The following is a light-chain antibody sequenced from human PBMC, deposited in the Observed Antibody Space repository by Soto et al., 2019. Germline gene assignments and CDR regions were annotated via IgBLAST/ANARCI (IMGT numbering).Light chain of an antibody. CDR1: TSEIGGYNY. CDR2: DVT. CDR3: SSDISSSAPYV. V-gene: IGLV2-14*01. J-gene: IGLJ1*01. Sequence: QSVLTQPASVSGSPGQSITISCTGTTSEIGGYNYVSWYQQHPGKAPKLMIYDVTRRPSGVSNRFSGSKSGNTASLTISGLQAEDEADYYCSSDISSSAPYVFGTGTKVTVL.